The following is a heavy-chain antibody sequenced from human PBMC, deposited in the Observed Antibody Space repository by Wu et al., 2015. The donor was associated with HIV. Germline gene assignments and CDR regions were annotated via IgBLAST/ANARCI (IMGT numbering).Heavy chain of an antibody. V-gene: IGHV1-18*01. CDR1: GYPFTHYG. J-gene: IGHJ4*02. D-gene: IGHD2-8*01. Sequence: QVQLVQSGDEVKKPGASVKVSCKASGYPFTHYGVTWVRLAPGQRLEWVGWVSAWDGRTNYAQNLQGRVAMTTDSSTSTAYMELKSLTSDDTAVYFCARGGHCTQGVCYHLEYWGQGNPGHRLL. CDR2: VSAWDGRT. CDR3: ARGGHCTQGVCYHLEY.